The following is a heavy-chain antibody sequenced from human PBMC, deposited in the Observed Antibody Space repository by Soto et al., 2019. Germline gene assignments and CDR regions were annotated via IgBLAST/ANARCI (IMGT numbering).Heavy chain of an antibody. CDR3: ARGHGDYDMVIDAFDI. CDR1: GFTVSSNY. J-gene: IGHJ3*02. V-gene: IGHV3-53*04. D-gene: IGHD4-17*01. CDR2: IYSGGST. Sequence: HPGGSLRLSCAASGFTVSSNYMSWVRQAPGKGLEWVSVIYSGGSTYYADSVKGRFTISRHNSKNTLYLQMNSLRAEDTAVYYCARGHGDYDMVIDAFDIWGQGTMVTVSS.